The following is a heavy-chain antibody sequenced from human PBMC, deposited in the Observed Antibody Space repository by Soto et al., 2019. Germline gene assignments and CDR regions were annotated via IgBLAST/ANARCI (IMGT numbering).Heavy chain of an antibody. CDR2: ISQTGTA. D-gene: IGHD2-8*01. Sequence: QVQLQESGPGLVKPSETLSLTCAVSGGSVSSRNLWSWVRQPPGKGLEWIGQISQTGTANYNPSLESRVTISVHKSKNQSALILRSVTPADTAVYFCATHGRWFFDSWGKGILVTVPS. J-gene: IGHJ4*02. V-gene: IGHV4-4*02. CDR3: ATHGRWFFDS. CDR1: GGSVSSRNL.